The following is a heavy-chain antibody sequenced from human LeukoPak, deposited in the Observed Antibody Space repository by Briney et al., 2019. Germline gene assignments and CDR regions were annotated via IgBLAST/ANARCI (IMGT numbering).Heavy chain of an antibody. CDR3: AKDIGSSGYYYPDY. Sequence: GGSLRLSRAASGFTFSSYWMHWVRQAPGKGLVWVSRINSDGSSTSYADSVKGRFTISRDNAKNTLYLQMNSLRAEDTALYYCAKDIGSSGYYYPDYWGQGTLVTVSS. CDR2: INSDGSST. CDR1: GFTFSSYW. V-gene: IGHV3-74*01. J-gene: IGHJ4*02. D-gene: IGHD3-22*01.